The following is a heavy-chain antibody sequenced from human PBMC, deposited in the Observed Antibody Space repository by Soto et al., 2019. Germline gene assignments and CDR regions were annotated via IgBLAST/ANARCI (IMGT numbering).Heavy chain of an antibody. CDR1: GFTFSSYS. CDR3: ARDGGFEYSSSSSTYYDYIWGSYRIHYYYYYMDV. D-gene: IGHD3-16*02. V-gene: IGHV3-48*01. J-gene: IGHJ6*03. CDR2: ISSSSSTI. Sequence: GGSLRLSCAASGFTFSSYSMNWVRQAPGKGLEWVSYISSSSSTIYYADSVKGRFTISRDNAKNSLYLQMNSLRAEDTAVYYCARDGGFEYSSSSSTYYDYIWGSYRIHYYYYYMDVWGKGTTVTVSS.